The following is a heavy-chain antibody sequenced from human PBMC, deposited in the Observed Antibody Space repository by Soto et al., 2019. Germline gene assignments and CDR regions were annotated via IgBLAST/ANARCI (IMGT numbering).Heavy chain of an antibody. Sequence: GGSLRLSCAASGFTFSSYSMNWVRQAPGKGLEWVSSISSSSSYIYYADSVKGRFTISRDNAKNSLYLQMNSLRAEDTAVYYCAREFGASTPSYGMDVWGQGTTVTVSS. CDR1: GFTFSSYS. D-gene: IGHD3-10*01. CDR2: ISSSSSYI. CDR3: AREFGASTPSYGMDV. V-gene: IGHV3-21*01. J-gene: IGHJ6*02.